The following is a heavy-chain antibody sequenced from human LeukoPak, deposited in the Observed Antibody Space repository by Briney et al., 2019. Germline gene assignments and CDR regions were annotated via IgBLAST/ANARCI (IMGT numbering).Heavy chain of an antibody. V-gene: IGHV4-59*01. Sequence: SETLSLTCTVSGGSISSYYWSWIRQPPGKGLEWIGYIYYSGSTNYNPSLKSRVTISVDTSKNQFSLKLSSVTAADTAVYYCARDPQAIGDPIRVAPLGSDYWGQGTLVTVSS. CDR3: ARDPQAIGDPIRVAPLGSDY. J-gene: IGHJ4*02. D-gene: IGHD3-10*01. CDR1: GGSISSYY. CDR2: IYYSGST.